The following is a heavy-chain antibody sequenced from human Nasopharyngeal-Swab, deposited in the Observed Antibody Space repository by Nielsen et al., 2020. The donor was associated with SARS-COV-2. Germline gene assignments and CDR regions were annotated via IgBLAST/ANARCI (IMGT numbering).Heavy chain of an antibody. CDR1: GFTFSNFA. D-gene: IGHD5-12*01. Sequence: GESLKISCAASGFTFSNFAMSWVRQAPGKGLEWVSVISGDSDSTYYTDSVRGRFTISRDKSKNTLNLQMNNLRAEDTAIYYCTKDRDSGDDSEEYYHYYGMDVWGQGAPVTVSS. CDR2: ISGDSDST. J-gene: IGHJ6*02. V-gene: IGHV3-23*01. CDR3: TKDRDSGDDSEEYYHYYGMDV.